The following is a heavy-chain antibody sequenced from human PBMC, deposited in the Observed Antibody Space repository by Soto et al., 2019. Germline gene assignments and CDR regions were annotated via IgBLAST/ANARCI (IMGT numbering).Heavy chain of an antibody. D-gene: IGHD3-10*01. CDR3: ARDYYGSGSYYNGPRAYYYYMDV. Sequence: SETLSLTCAVYGGSFSGYYWSWIRQPPGKGLEWIGEINHSGSTNYNPSLKSRVTISVDTSKNQFSLKLSSVTAADTAVYYCARDYYGSGSYYNGPRAYYYYMDVWGKGTTVTVSS. J-gene: IGHJ6*03. V-gene: IGHV4-34*01. CDR2: INHSGST. CDR1: GGSFSGYY.